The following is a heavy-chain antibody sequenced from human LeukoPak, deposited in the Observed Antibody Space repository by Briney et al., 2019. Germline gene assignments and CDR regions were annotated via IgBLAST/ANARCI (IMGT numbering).Heavy chain of an antibody. Sequence: PGGSLRLSCAASGFTFSSYGMHWVRQAPGKGLEWVAFIRYDGSNKYYADSVKGRFTISRDNSKNTLYLQMNSLRAEDTAVYYCAKDPRHYYDSSGYYTPHYFDYWGQGTLVTVSS. D-gene: IGHD3-22*01. J-gene: IGHJ4*02. CDR3: AKDPRHYYDSSGYYTPHYFDY. CDR2: IRYDGSNK. CDR1: GFTFSSYG. V-gene: IGHV3-30*02.